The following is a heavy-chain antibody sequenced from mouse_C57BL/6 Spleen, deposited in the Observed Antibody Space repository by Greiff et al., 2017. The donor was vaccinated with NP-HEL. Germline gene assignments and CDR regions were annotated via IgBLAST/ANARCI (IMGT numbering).Heavy chain of an antibody. CDR1: GFTFSSYA. Sequence: EVKLVESGEGLVKPGGSLKLSCAASGFTFSSYAMSWVRQTPEKRLEWVAYISSGGDYIYYADTVKGRFTISRDNARNTLYLQMSSLKSEDTAMYYCTRVYYDYPWFAYWGQGTLVTVSA. J-gene: IGHJ3*01. V-gene: IGHV5-9-1*02. CDR2: ISSGGDYI. CDR3: TRVYYDYPWFAY. D-gene: IGHD2-4*01.